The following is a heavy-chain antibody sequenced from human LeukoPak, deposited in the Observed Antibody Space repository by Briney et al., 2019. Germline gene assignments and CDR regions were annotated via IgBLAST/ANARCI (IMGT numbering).Heavy chain of an antibody. CDR2: IYYSGST. D-gene: IGHD5-24*01. Sequence: SETLSLTCTVSGGSISSYYWSWIRQPPGKGLEWIGYIYYSGSTNYNPSLKSRVTISVDTSKNQFSLKLSSVTAEDTAVYYCAGKWLQSYYWGQGTLVTVSS. CDR1: GGSISSYY. CDR3: AGKWLQSYY. V-gene: IGHV4-59*01. J-gene: IGHJ4*02.